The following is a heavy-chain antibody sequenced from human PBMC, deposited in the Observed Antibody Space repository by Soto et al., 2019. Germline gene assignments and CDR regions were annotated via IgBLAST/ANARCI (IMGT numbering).Heavy chain of an antibody. CDR1: GYTFTSYA. Sequence: QVQLVQSGAEERKPGASVKVSCKSSGYTFTSYAMHWVRQAPGQRLEWMGWINAGNGNTKYSPKFQGRVTITRDTSANTAYMELSSLRSEDTAVYYFARDLSGFDPWGQGPLVTVSS. J-gene: IGHJ5*02. CDR3: ARDLSGFDP. V-gene: IGHV1-3*05. CDR2: INAGNGNT.